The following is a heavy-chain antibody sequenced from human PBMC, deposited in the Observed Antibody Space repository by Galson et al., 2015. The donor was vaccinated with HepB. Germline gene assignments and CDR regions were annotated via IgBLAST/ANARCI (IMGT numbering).Heavy chain of an antibody. CDR1: GFTFSSYA. D-gene: IGHD6-19*01. CDR3: AKGRSSGAKHYYYYAMDV. J-gene: IGHJ6*02. Sequence: SLRLSCAASGFTFSSYAMSWVRQAPGKGLEWVSAISGSGGSTYYADSVKGRFTISRDNSKNTLSLQMNSLRADDTAVYYCAKGRSSGAKHYYYYAMDVWGQGTTVTVSS. CDR2: ISGSGGST. V-gene: IGHV3-23*01.